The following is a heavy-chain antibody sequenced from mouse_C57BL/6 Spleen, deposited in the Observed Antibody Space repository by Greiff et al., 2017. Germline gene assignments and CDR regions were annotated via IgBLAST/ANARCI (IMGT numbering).Heavy chain of an antibody. J-gene: IGHJ3*01. Sequence: EVQLKESGPGLVKPSQSLSLTCSVTGYSITSGYYWNWIRQFPGNKLEWMGYISYDGSNNYNPSLKNRISFTRDTSKHQFFLKLTSVTTEDTATYYCARGANWDVAWFAYWGQVTLVTVSA. CDR1: GYSITSGYY. CDR3: ARGANWDVAWFAY. D-gene: IGHD4-1*01. V-gene: IGHV3-6*01. CDR2: ISYDGSN.